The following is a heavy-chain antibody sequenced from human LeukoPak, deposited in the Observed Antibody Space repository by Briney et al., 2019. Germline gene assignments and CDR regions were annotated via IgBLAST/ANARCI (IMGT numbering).Heavy chain of an antibody. D-gene: IGHD3-22*01. V-gene: IGHV4-61*02. CDR3: ASIGDSSTFDY. J-gene: IGHJ4*02. CDR2: IYTSGST. Sequence: PSQTLSLTCTVSGGSISSGSYYWSWIRQPAGKGLEWIGRIYTSGSTNYNPSLKSRVTISVDTSKNQFSLKLSSVTAADTAVYYCASIGDSSTFDYWGQGTLVTVSS. CDR1: GGSISSGSYY.